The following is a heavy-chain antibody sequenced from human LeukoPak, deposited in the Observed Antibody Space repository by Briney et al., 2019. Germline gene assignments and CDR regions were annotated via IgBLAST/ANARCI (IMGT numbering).Heavy chain of an antibody. D-gene: IGHD3-10*01. CDR2: INPNSGGT. V-gene: IGHV1-2*02. CDR1: GYTFTGYY. Sequence: VASVKVSCKASGYTFTGYYMHWVRQAPGRGLEWMGWINPNSGGTNYAQKFQGRVTMTRDASISTAYMELSRLRSDDTAVYYCARDRELPYYWGQGTLVTVSS. J-gene: IGHJ4*02. CDR3: ARDRELPYY.